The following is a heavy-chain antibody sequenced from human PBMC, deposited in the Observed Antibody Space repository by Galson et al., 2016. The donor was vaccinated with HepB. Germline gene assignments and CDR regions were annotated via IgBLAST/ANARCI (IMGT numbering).Heavy chain of an antibody. D-gene: IGHD2/OR15-2a*01. CDR1: GFTFGDYY. CDR3: ARDGHLSYFDF. J-gene: IGHJ4*02. V-gene: IGHV3-11*05. CDR2: ITTTGTYS. Sequence: SLRLSCAASGFTFGDYYMIWIRQAPGKGLEWVSYITTTGTYSKYADSVKGRFTISRDNATDSLFLQLTSLTVEDTAVYYCARDGHLSYFDFWGQGTLVAVSS.